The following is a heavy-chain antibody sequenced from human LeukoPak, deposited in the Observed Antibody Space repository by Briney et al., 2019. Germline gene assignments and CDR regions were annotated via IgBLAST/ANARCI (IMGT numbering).Heavy chain of an antibody. Sequence: PSETLSLTCAVYGGSFSGYYWSWIRQPPGKGLEWIGEINHSGSTNYDPSLKSRVTISVDTSKNQFSLKLSSVTAADTAVYYCARGRVRWLRQKYYFDYWGQGTLVTVSS. V-gene: IGHV4-34*01. CDR3: ARGRVRWLRQKYYFDY. J-gene: IGHJ4*02. CDR2: INHSGST. D-gene: IGHD5-24*01. CDR1: GGSFSGYY.